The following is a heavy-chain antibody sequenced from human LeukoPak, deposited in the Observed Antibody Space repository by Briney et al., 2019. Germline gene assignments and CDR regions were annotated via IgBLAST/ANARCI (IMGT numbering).Heavy chain of an antibody. V-gene: IGHV1-69*13. J-gene: IGHJ5*02. CDR2: IIPIFGTA. D-gene: IGHD2-2*01. Sequence: ASVKVSFKASGGTFSSYAISWVRQAPGQGLEWMGGIIPIFGTANYAQKFQGRVTITADESTSTAYMEQRSLRSEDTAVYYCARGGSSTLSWFDPWGQGTLVTVSS. CDR3: ARGGSSTLSWFDP. CDR1: GGTFSSYA.